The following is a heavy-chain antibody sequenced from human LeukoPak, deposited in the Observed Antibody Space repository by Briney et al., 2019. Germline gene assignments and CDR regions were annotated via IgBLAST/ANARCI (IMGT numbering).Heavy chain of an antibody. Sequence: SETLSLTCTVSGGSIRRYYWNWIRQPAGKGLEWIGRIHSGGSTNYNPSFRSRVTMSVDTSKNQFSLKLSSVTAADTAVYYCARDLYASGWSLYFDYWGQGTLVTVSS. CDR2: IHSGGST. D-gene: IGHD6-19*01. CDR3: ARDLYASGWSLYFDY. V-gene: IGHV4-4*07. CDR1: GGSIRRYY. J-gene: IGHJ4*02.